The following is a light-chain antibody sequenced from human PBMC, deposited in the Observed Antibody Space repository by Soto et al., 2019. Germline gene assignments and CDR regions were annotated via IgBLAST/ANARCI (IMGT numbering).Light chain of an antibody. CDR1: QSISSN. J-gene: IGKJ5*01. CDR3: QQYNNWPSIT. V-gene: IGKV3D-15*01. Sequence: SLSPATMSASPGDSATITCSASQSISSNLAWYQQKPGQAPRLLIYGASTRATGIPARFSGSGSGTEFTLTISSLQPEDFAVYYCQQYNNWPSITFGQGTRLEIK. CDR2: GAS.